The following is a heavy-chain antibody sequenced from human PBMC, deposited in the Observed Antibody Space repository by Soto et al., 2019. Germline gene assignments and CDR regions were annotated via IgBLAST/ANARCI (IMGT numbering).Heavy chain of an antibody. CDR2: IPYDGSNK. CDR1: GFTFSSYA. V-gene: IGHV3-30-3*01. J-gene: IGHJ6*02. CDR3: ARDRRILEWLLTRGGMDV. Sequence: PGGSQRLSCAASGFTFSSYAMHWVRQAPGKGLEWVAVIPYDGSNKYYADSVKGRFTISRDNSKNTLYLQMNSLRAEDTAVYYCARDRRILEWLLTRGGMDVWGQGTTVTVSS. D-gene: IGHD3-3*01.